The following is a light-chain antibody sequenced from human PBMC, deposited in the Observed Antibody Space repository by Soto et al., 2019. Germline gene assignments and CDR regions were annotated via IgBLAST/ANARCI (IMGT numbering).Light chain of an antibody. Sequence: EIALTQSPGTLSLSPGERATLSCRASQSVSSNLAWYQQKPGQAPRLLIYDASNRATGVPARFSGSGSGTEFTLTISSLQSEDFVVYYCQQYNNWWTFGQGTKVDIK. CDR3: QQYNNWWT. J-gene: IGKJ1*01. CDR1: QSVSSN. V-gene: IGKV3D-15*01. CDR2: DAS.